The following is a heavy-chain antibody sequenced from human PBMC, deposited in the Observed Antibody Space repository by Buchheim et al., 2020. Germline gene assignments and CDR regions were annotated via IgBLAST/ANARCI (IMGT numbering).Heavy chain of an antibody. CDR2: LNRDENEN. D-gene: IGHD3-22*01. J-gene: IGHJ4*02. CDR3: ARHFDSITSL. Sequence: EVQLVESGGDLVQPGGSLRLSCAASGCNLGDYSMNWVRQAPGKRLEWVATLNRDENENNNIDSVKGRFTNSRDNAKNSLYLQMNSLRVEDTALYYCARHFDSITSLWGQGTL. CDR1: GCNLGDYS. V-gene: IGHV3-7*01.